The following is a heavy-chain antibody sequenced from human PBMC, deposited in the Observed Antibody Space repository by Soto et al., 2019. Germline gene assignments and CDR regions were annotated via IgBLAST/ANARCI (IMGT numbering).Heavy chain of an antibody. J-gene: IGHJ6*02. CDR1: GGSLSNYY. CDR3: ARGRDEYKLGNV. D-gene: IGHD1-1*01. Sequence: SETLSLTCAVSGGSLSNYYWPWIRQSPGKGLEWIGEIHPSGSTYYNPSLRSRVTISVDTPKNQFSLRLTSLTAADTAVYYCARGRDEYKLGNVWGHGTTVTVS. V-gene: IGHV4-34*01. CDR2: IHPSGST.